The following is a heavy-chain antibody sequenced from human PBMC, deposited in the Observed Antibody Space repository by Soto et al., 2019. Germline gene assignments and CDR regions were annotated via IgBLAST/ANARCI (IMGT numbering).Heavy chain of an antibody. V-gene: IGHV3-48*02. CDR2: ISSSSSTI. CDR3: ARDQSIAARPTYFDY. J-gene: IGHJ4*02. D-gene: IGHD6-6*01. CDR1: GFTFSSYS. Sequence: PGGSLRLSCAASGFTFSSYSMNWVRQAPGKGLEWVSYISSSSSTIYYADSVKGRFTISRDNAKNSLYLQMNSLRDEGTAVYYCARDQSIAARPTYFDYWGQGTLVTVSS.